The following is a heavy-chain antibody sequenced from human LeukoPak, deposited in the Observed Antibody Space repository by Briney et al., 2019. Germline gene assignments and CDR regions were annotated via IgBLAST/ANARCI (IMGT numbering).Heavy chain of an antibody. J-gene: IGHJ6*03. D-gene: IGHD3-10*01. CDR2: INHSGST. V-gene: IGHV4-34*01. CDR1: GGSFSGYY. CDR3: ARGGYYYGPGSFYYYYYMDV. Sequence: PSETLSLTCAVYGGSFSGYYWSWIRQPPGKGLEWIGEINHSGSTNYNPSLKSRVTISVDTSKNQFSLKLSSVTAADTAVYYCARGGYYYGPGSFYYYYYMDVWGKGTTVTVYS.